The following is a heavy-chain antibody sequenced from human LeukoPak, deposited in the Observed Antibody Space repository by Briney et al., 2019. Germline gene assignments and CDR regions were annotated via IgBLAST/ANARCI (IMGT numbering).Heavy chain of an antibody. J-gene: IGHJ6*03. D-gene: IGHD6-19*01. Sequence: PSETLSPTCTVSGGSVSSGSYYWSWIRQPPGKGLEGVGYIYYSGSNNYNPSLKSRVTISVDTSKNQSSLKLSPVTAADAAVYYCARAHRHYSSGWHYYSYYYLNVWGKGTTVTVSS. V-gene: IGHV4-61*01. CDR2: IYYSGSN. CDR3: ARAHRHYSSGWHYYSYYYLNV. CDR1: GGSVSSGSYY.